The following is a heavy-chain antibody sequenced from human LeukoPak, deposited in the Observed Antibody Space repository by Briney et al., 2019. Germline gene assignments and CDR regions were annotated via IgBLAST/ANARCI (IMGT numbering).Heavy chain of an antibody. CDR3: AKDGALWELNYFDY. V-gene: IGHV3-23*01. CDR1: GFTFSSYA. J-gene: IGHJ4*02. Sequence: GGSLRLSCAASGFTFSSYAMSWVRQAPGKGLEWVSAISGSGGNTYYADSVKGRFTISRDNSKNTLYLQMNSLRAEDTAVYYCAKDGALWELNYFDYWGQGTLVTVSS. CDR2: ISGSGGNT. D-gene: IGHD1-26*01.